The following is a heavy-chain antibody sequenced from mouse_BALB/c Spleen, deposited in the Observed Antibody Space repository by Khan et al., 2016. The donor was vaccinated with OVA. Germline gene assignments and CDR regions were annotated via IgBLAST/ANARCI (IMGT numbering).Heavy chain of an antibody. Sequence: QIQLVQSGPELKKPGETVKISCKASGYTFISFGMNWVKQSPGKALKWMGWINTYTGEPTYADDFKGRFAFSLETSASTAYLQINNLKNEDTATYVCAGPPYFSYTLDYWGQGTSVTVSS. CDR1: GYTFISFG. CDR3: AGPPYFSYTLDY. D-gene: IGHD2-10*01. V-gene: IGHV9-3-1*01. CDR2: INTYTGEP. J-gene: IGHJ4*01.